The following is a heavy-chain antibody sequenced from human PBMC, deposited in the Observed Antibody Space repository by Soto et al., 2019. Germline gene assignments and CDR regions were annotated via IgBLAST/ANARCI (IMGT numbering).Heavy chain of an antibody. J-gene: IGHJ4*02. D-gene: IGHD3-10*01. V-gene: IGHV4-34*01. CDR3: ARGLYGSGSYSKPPPYFDY. Sequence: SETLSLTCAVYGGSFSGYYWSWIRQPPGKGLEWIGEINHSGSTNYNPSLKSRVTISVDTSKNQFSLKLSSVTAADTAVYYCARGLYGSGSYSKPPPYFDYWGQGTLVTVSS. CDR1: GGSFSGYY. CDR2: INHSGST.